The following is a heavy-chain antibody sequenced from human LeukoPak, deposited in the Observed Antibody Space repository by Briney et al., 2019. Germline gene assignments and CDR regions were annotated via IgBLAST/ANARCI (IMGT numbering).Heavy chain of an antibody. J-gene: IGHJ4*02. D-gene: IGHD6-13*01. V-gene: IGHV4-30-4*01. CDR3: ARRIAATGNFDF. Sequence: SETLSLTCTVSGDSVSSGDSSWNRVRQPPGKGLEWIGQIHHSGNTYYNPSLKSRITLSLDMSKNQLSLSLSSVTAADTAVYFCARRIAATGNFDFWGQGTLVIVSS. CDR2: IHHSGNT. CDR1: GDSVSSGDSS.